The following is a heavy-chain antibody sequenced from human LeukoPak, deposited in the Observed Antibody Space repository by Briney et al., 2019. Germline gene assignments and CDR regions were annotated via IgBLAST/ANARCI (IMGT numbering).Heavy chain of an antibody. D-gene: IGHD3-10*01. V-gene: IGHV3-49*04. J-gene: IGHJ6*02. CDR3: TREGFGDYYGMDV. Sequence: HPGGSLRLSCAASGFTFSSHWMHWVRQAPGKGLQWVGLIRSKNYGGTVEYAAAVKGRFTLSRDDSKSIAYLQMNSLQTEDTAVYYCTREGFGDYYGMDVWGQGTTVTVSS. CDR2: IRSKNYGGTV. CDR1: GFTFSSHW.